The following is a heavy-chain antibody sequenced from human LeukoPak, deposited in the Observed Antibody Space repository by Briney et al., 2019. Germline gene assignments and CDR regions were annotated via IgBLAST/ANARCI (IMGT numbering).Heavy chain of an antibody. CDR2: INHSGST. Sequence: PSETLSLTCAVYGGSFSGYYWSWIRQPPGRGLEWIGEINHSGSTDYNPSLKSRVTISVDTSKNQFSLMLSSVTAADTAVYYCARERRDGYNLLDCWGQETLDTVSS. V-gene: IGHV4-34*01. CDR1: GGSFSGYY. CDR3: ARERRDGYNLLDC. J-gene: IGHJ4*02. D-gene: IGHD5-24*01.